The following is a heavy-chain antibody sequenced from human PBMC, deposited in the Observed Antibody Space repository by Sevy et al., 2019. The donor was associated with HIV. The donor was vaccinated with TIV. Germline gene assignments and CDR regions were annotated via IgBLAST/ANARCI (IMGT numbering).Heavy chain of an antibody. CDR1: GFTFSSYG. CDR2: ISYDGSNK. V-gene: IGHV3-30*03. Sequence: GGSPRLSCAASGFTFSSYGMHWVRQAPGKGLEWVAVISYDGSNKYYADSVKGRFTISRDNSKNTLYLQMNSLRAEDTAVYYCATGITIFGVVIGAGLDRPSYGMDVWGQGTTVTVSS. CDR3: ATGITIFGVVIGAGLDRPSYGMDV. J-gene: IGHJ6*02. D-gene: IGHD3-3*01.